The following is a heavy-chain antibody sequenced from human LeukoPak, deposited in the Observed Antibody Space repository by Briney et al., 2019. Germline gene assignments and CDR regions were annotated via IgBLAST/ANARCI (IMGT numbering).Heavy chain of an antibody. CDR3: ARDKVAGYCSGGSCYFDY. D-gene: IGHD2-15*01. J-gene: IGHJ4*02. CDR2: ISAYNGNT. V-gene: IGHV1-18*01. CDR1: GYTFTSYG. Sequence: EASVKVSCKASGYTFTSYGISWVRQAPGQGLEWMGWISAYNGNTNYAQKLQGRVTMTTDTSTSTAYMELRSLRSDDTAVYYCARDKVAGYCSGGSCYFDYWGQGTLVTVSS.